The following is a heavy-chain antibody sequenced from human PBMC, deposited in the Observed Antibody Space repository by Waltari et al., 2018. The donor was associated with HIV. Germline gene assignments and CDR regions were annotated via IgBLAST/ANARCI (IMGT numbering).Heavy chain of an antibody. V-gene: IGHV1-24*01. CDR1: GYTLTDLS. J-gene: IGHJ3*02. Sequence: QVQLVQSGAEVKKPGASVKVSCKVSGYTLTDLSMHWVRQAPGKGLEWMGGFDPEDGETIYAQKFQGRVTMTEDTSTDTAYMELSSLRSEDTAVYYCATSERKWSNLAIDRREDALDIWGQGTMVTVSS. D-gene: IGHD2-15*01. CDR3: ATSERKWSNLAIDRREDALDI. CDR2: FDPEDGET.